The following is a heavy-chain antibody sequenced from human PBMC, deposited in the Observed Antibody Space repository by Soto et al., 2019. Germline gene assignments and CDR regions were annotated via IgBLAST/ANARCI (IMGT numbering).Heavy chain of an antibody. CDR1: GGSFSGYY. CDR2: INHSGST. Sequence: SETLSLTCAVYGGSFSGYYWSWIRQPPGKGLEWIGEINHSGSTNYNPSLKSRVTISVDTSKNQFSLKLSSVTAADTAVYYCARSLEWLLYYYYYGMDVWGQGTTVTVSS. J-gene: IGHJ6*02. CDR3: ARSLEWLLYYYYYGMDV. V-gene: IGHV4-34*01. D-gene: IGHD3-3*01.